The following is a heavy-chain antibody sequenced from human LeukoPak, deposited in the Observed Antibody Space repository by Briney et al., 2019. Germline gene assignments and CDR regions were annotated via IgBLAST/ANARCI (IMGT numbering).Heavy chain of an antibody. CDR2: IYSDGST. J-gene: IGHJ4*02. CDR1: GFFVTRNY. CDR3: TSSSPKYGSGSYYQY. D-gene: IGHD3-10*01. Sequence: GGSLRLSCAASGFFVTRNYMTWVRQAPGKGLEWVSLIYSDGSTYYTDTVKGRFSISRDYSKNTLYLQMNNLRVEDTAMYYCTSSSPKYGSGSYYQYWGQGTLVFVSS. V-gene: IGHV3-53*01.